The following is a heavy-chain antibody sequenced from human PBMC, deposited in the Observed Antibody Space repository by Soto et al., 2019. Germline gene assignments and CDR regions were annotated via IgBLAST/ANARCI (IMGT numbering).Heavy chain of an antibody. Sequence: PSETLSLTCTVSGGSISSYYWSWIRQPPGKGLEWIGYIYYSGSTNYNPSLKSRVTISVDTSKNQFSLKLSSVTAADTAVYYCARWPSGYYDILTGNYFDYWGQGTLVTVS. CDR1: GGSISSYY. V-gene: IGHV4-59*08. J-gene: IGHJ4*02. CDR3: ARWPSGYYDILTGNYFDY. CDR2: IYYSGST. D-gene: IGHD3-9*01.